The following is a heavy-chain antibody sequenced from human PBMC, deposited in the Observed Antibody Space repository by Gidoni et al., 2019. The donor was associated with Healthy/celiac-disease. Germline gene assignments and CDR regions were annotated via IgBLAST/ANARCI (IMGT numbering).Heavy chain of an antibody. J-gene: IGHJ4*02. CDR1: GFTFHDYA. D-gene: IGHD3-10*01. V-gene: IGHV3-9*01. Sequence: EVQLVESGGGLAQPGKSLRLSCAASGFTFHDYAMHWVRQAPGKGLEWVSGISWNSGSIGYADSVKGRFTISRDNAKNSMYLQMNSLRAEDTALYYCAKDQRLLWFGELGFDYWGQGTLVTVSS. CDR2: ISWNSGSI. CDR3: AKDQRLLWFGELGFDY.